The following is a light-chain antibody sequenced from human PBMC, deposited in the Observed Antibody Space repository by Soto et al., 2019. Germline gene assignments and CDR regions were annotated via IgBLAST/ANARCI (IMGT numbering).Light chain of an antibody. Sequence: DIQMTQSPPSLSASVGDRVTITCRASETITDYLNWYQVKPGKAPKLLIYSASLLQPGVPSRFSGSGYGTDFTLTLSGLQHEDSWTYYCQQNFSPFVTFGAGTRV. CDR2: SAS. J-gene: IGKJ4*01. V-gene: IGKV1-39*01. CDR1: ETITDY. CDR3: QQNFSPFVT.